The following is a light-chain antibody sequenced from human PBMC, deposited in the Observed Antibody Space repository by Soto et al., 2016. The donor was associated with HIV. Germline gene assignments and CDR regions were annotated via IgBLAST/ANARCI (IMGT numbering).Light chain of an antibody. Sequence: SYELTQPPSVSVAPGKTARIFCGGNNIGSKSVHWYQQKPGQAPVLVVYDDSERPSGIPERFSGSNSGNTVTLTISSVEAGDEADYYCQVWDSSSDHRVFGTGTKVTVL. J-gene: IGLJ1*01. CDR2: DDS. V-gene: IGLV3-21*03. CDR1: NIGSKS. CDR3: QVWDSSSDHRV.